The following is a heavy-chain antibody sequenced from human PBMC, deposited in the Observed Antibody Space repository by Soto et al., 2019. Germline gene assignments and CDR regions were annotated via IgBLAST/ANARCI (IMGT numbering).Heavy chain of an antibody. J-gene: IGHJ5*01. Sequence: FIDACGSWVIKTQRRGLEWVGRVKSKNDGGTTDFAAPVKGRFATSRDDSKNMVYLEMNSLQTEDTAMYYCTTDSQHTTLSVGLDFSGEGLLVSVHS. CDR1: FIDAC. CDR3: TTDSQHTTLSVGLDFSGEGLLVSVHS. V-gene: IGHV3-15*01. CDR2: VKSKNDGGTT. D-gene: IGHD2-21*01.